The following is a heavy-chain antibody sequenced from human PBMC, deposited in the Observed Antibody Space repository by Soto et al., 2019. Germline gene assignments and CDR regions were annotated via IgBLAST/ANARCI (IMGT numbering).Heavy chain of an antibody. CDR2: INHSGST. Sequence: PSETLSLTCAVYGGSFSGYYWSWIRQPPGKGLEWIGEINHSGSTNYNPSLKSRVTISVDTSKNQFSLKLSSVTAADTAVYYCARGPRRIAAAGTPPYYYYYYMDVWGKGTTVTVSS. V-gene: IGHV4-34*01. D-gene: IGHD6-13*01. CDR3: ARGPRRIAAAGTPPYYYYYYMDV. J-gene: IGHJ6*03. CDR1: GGSFSGYY.